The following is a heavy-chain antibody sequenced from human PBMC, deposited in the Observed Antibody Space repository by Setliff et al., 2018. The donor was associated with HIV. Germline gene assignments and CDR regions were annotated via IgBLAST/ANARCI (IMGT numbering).Heavy chain of an antibody. CDR2: IYTTGST. D-gene: IGHD4-17*01. J-gene: IGHJ4*02. Sequence: PSATLSLTCAVSGGSISSGSYYWRWIRQPAGKGLEWIGHIYTTGSTNYNPSLKSRVTISVDKAKNQVSLKLTSVTAADTAGYYCARDFPFSVNTCQGGGVFDNWGQGTLVTVSS. V-gene: IGHV4-61*09. CDR3: ARDFPFSVNTCQGGGVFDN. CDR1: GGSISSGSYY.